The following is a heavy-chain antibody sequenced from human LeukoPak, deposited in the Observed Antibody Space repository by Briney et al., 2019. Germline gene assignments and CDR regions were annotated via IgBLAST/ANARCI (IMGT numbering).Heavy chain of an antibody. CDR1: GYTFTSNA. V-gene: IGHV1-3*01. J-gene: IGHJ5*02. CDR3: ASSGSGSYENWFDP. D-gene: IGHD1-26*01. Sequence: ASVKVSCKASGYTFTSNAMHWVRQAPGQRLEWMGWINAGNGNTKYSQKFQGRVTMTRDTSTSTVYMELSSLRSEDTAVYYCASSGSGSYENWFDPWGQGTLVTVSS. CDR2: INAGNGNT.